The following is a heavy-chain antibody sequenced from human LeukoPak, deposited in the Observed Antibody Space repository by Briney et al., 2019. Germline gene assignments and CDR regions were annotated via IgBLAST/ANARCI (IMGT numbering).Heavy chain of an antibody. CDR2: IYYSGST. CDR3: ARAMVRGVIVTPLDV. Sequence: SETMSLTCTVSGGSISSYYWSWIRQPPGKGLEWIGYIYYSGSTNYNPSLKSRVTISVDTSKNQFSLKLSSVTAADTAVYYCARAMVRGVIVTPLDVWGQGTTVTVSS. V-gene: IGHV4-59*08. D-gene: IGHD3-10*01. J-gene: IGHJ6*02. CDR1: GGSISSYY.